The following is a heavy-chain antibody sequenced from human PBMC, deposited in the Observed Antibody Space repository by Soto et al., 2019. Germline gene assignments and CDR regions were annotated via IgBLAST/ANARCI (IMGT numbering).Heavy chain of an antibody. Sequence: PGGSLRLSCAASGFTFSSYSMNWVRQAPGKGLEWVSSISSSSSYIYYADSVKGRFTISRDNAKNSLCLQMNSLRAEDTAVYYCAAAYYDFWSGIHGAFDIWGQGTMVTVSS. CDR1: GFTFSSYS. CDR3: AAAYYDFWSGIHGAFDI. V-gene: IGHV3-21*01. CDR2: ISSSSSYI. J-gene: IGHJ3*02. D-gene: IGHD3-3*01.